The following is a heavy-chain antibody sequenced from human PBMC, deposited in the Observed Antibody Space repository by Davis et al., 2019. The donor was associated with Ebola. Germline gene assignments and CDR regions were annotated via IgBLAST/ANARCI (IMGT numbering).Heavy chain of an antibody. Sequence: SVKVSCKASGGTFSSYTISWVRQAPGQGLEWMGRIIPILGIANYAQKFQGRVTITADKSTSTAYMELSSLRSEDTAVYYCASSQAGIVLVPAAIPADYWGQGTLVTVSS. CDR2: IIPILGIA. CDR3: ASSQAGIVLVPAAIPADY. D-gene: IGHD2-2*01. CDR1: GGTFSSYT. V-gene: IGHV1-69*02. J-gene: IGHJ4*02.